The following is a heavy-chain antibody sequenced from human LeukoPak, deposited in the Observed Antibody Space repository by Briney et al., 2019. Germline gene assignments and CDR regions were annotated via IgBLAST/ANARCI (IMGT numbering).Heavy chain of an antibody. CDR1: GGTFSSYA. V-gene: IGHV1-69*13. J-gene: IGHJ4*02. Sequence: SVKVSCKASGGTFSSYAFNWVRQAPGQGLEWMGGIIPMFGTADHAQKFQGRVTITADESTSTAYMEMGSLRSEDTAVYYCARDTAMGQFGYWGQGTLVTVSS. CDR2: IIPMFGTA. CDR3: ARDTAMGQFGY. D-gene: IGHD5-18*01.